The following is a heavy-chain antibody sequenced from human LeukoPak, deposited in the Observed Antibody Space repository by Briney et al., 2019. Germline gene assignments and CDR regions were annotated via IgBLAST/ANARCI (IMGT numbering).Heavy chain of an antibody. V-gene: IGHV1-18*01. J-gene: IGHJ4*02. D-gene: IGHD1-26*01. CDR2: ISAYNGNT. CDR3: AREGGEWELQEIDD. Sequence: ASVKVSCKASGYTFTSYGISWVRQAPGHGLEWIGWISAYNGNTNYAQKLQGRVTMTTDTSTRTAYMELRSLRSDDTAVYYCAREGGEWELQEIDDWGQGTLVTVSS. CDR1: GYTFTSYG.